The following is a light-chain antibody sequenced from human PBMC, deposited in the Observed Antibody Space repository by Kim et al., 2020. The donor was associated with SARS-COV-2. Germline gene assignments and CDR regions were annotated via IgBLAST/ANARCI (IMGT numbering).Light chain of an antibody. CDR1: KLGDKY. CDR2: QNN. J-gene: IGLJ2*01. V-gene: IGLV3-1*01. CDR3: QAWDSSTVV. Sequence: VSPGQTASITCSGDKLGDKYACWYQQKPGQSPVLVIYQNNKRPSGIPERFSGSNSGNTATLTISGTQAMDEADYYCQAWDSSTVVFGGGTQLTVL.